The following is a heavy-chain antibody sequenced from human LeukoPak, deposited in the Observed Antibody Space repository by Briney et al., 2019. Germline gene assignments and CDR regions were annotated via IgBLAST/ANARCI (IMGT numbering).Heavy chain of an antibody. CDR3: ARVSGNDGY. CDR2: IIPIFGTA. V-gene: IGHV1-69*13. Sequence: ASVKVSCKASGYTFTSYGISWVRQAPGQGLEWMGGIIPIFGTANYAQKFQGGVTITADESTSTAYMELSSLRSEDTAVYYCARVSGNDGYWGQGTLVTVSS. J-gene: IGHJ4*02. CDR1: GYTFTSYG. D-gene: IGHD1-1*01.